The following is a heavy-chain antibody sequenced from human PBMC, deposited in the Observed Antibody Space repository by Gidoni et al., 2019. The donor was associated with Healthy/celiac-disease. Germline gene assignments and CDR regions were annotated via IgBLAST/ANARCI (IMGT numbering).Heavy chain of an antibody. J-gene: IGHJ6*02. CDR3: ARASPRDNWNRRNYYYYGMDV. Sequence: QVQLVQSGAEVKKPGASVKVSCKASGYTFTSYYMHCGRQAPGQGLEWMGIINPSGGSTSYAQKFQGRVTMTRDTSTSTVYMELSSLRSEDTAVYYCARASPRDNWNRRNYYYYGMDVWGQGTTVTVSS. V-gene: IGHV1-46*01. CDR2: INPSGGST. CDR1: GYTFTSYY. D-gene: IGHD1-20*01.